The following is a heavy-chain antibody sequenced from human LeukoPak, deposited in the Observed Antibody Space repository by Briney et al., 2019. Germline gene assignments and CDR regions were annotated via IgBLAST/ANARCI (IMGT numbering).Heavy chain of an antibody. CDR2: IIPIFGTA. D-gene: IGHD2-2*01. Sequence: ASVKVSCKASGYTFASYGISWVRQAPGQGLEWMGGIIPIFGTANYAQKFQGRVTITTDESTSTAYMELSSLRSEDTAVYYCARKSRLYCSSTSCYGGIDYWGQGTLVTVSS. CDR1: GYTFASYG. J-gene: IGHJ4*02. CDR3: ARKSRLYCSSTSCYGGIDY. V-gene: IGHV1-69*05.